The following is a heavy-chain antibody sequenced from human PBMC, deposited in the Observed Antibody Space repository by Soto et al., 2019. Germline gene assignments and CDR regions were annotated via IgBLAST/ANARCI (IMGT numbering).Heavy chain of an antibody. D-gene: IGHD5-12*01. J-gene: IGHJ5*02. CDR1: GFSISDFY. CDR2: ISGRSDVI. Sequence: QVHLVESGGGLVKPGGSLRLSCAASGFSISDFYMSWVRQIPGKGLEWISYISGRSDVIHYVDSVKGRFTVSRDNARNSVFLHMDSLRAEDSGIYFCARERAPDIRFDAWGQGTLVTVSS. V-gene: IGHV3-11*01. CDR3: ARERAPDIRFDA.